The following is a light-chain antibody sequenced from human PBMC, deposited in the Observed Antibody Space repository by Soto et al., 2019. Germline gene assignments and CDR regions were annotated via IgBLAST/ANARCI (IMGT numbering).Light chain of an antibody. V-gene: IGLV2-11*01. CDR2: DVS. Sequence: QSVLTQPRSVSGSPGQSVTISCTGTSSDVGGYNFVSWYQHHPGKAPKLMIYDVSKWPSGVPDRFSGSKSGNTASLTISGLQAEDEADYYCCSYAGYYTWVFGGGTQLTVL. CDR1: SSDVGGYNF. J-gene: IGLJ3*02. CDR3: CSYAGYYTWV.